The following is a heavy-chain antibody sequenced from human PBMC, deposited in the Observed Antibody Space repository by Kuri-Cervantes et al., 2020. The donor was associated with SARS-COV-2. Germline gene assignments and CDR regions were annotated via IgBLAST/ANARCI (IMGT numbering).Heavy chain of an antibody. Sequence: CCGSSGFTFSNYAMSWVRRAPGKGLQWVSTISVSGDSTYAADFVKGRFTISSINSKTTLYLQMNSLRAEDTAVYSCSKDLSGVSSSFFFDSWGQGTLVTVSS. CDR2: ISVSGDST. CDR1: GFTFSNYA. CDR3: SKDLSGVSSSFFFDS. V-gene: IGHV3-23*01. D-gene: IGHD2/OR15-2a*01. J-gene: IGHJ4*02.